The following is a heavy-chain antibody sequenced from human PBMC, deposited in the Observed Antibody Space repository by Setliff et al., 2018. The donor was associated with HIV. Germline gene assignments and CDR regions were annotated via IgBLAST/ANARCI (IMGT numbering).Heavy chain of an antibody. Sequence: SETLSLTCSISGGSISFYYWNWLRQTPGKGLEWIGEINHNKSSDYNPSLKSRVTMSVDTSKNQFSLKVKSVTAADTAVYYCARQKKSSSWSPNDYWGQGTLVTVSS. CDR1: GGSISFYY. CDR3: ARQKKSSSWSPNDY. V-gene: IGHV4-34*01. D-gene: IGHD2-2*01. J-gene: IGHJ4*02. CDR2: INHNKSS.